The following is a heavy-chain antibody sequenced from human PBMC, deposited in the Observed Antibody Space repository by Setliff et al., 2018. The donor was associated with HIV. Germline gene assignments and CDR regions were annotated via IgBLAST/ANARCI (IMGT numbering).Heavy chain of an antibody. CDR1: GFTFTDYT. J-gene: IGHJ6*03. Sequence: KAGGSLRLSCAASGFTFTDYTMNWVRQAPGKGLEWVSSITSGSTYVNYADSVKGRFSISRDNSKNSLYLQMISLRAEDTAVYYCASRIGQGGMDVWGKGTTVTVSS. CDR2: ITSGSTYV. V-gene: IGHV3-21*01. D-gene: IGHD3-16*01. CDR3: ASRIGQGGMDV.